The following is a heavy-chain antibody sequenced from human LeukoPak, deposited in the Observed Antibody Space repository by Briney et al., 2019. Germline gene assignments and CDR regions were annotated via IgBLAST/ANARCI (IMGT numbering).Heavy chain of an antibody. CDR2: ISATVGST. D-gene: IGHD2-15*01. Sequence: GGSLRLSFAPSGFTFTTYATSCVCQAPGKRLEWVSVISATVGSTYYTDPVRGRSTISRDNPKNTLYLQMNSLRAEDTAVYYCARDQDMHGGFDYWGQGTLVTVSS. CDR3: ARDQDMHGGFDY. J-gene: IGHJ4*02. V-gene: IGHV3-23*01. CDR1: GFTFTTYA.